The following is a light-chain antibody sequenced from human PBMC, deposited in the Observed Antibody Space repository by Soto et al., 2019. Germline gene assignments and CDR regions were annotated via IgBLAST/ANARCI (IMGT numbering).Light chain of an antibody. CDR1: QGISSN. J-gene: IGKJ5*01. Sequence: IQLTQSPSFLSASVGDRVTLTCLASQGISSNLAWYQQKPGRAPKLLSYAASTLQSGVPSRFRGSGSGTEFTLTISSLQPEDFATYYCQQFNSYPITFGQGTRLEIK. CDR2: AAS. V-gene: IGKV1-9*01. CDR3: QQFNSYPIT.